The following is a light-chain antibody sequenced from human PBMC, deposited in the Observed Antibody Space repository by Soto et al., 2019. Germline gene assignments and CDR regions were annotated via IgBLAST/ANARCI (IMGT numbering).Light chain of an antibody. V-gene: IGKV3-20*01. CDR3: QQYGSSRT. CDR1: QSVSSSY. J-gene: IGKJ3*01. CDR2: GAS. Sequence: EIVLTQSPGTLSLSPGERATLSCRASQSVSSSYLAWYQQKPGQAPRLLIYGASSRATGIPDRFSGSGSGTAFTLNISRLEPEDFAVYYCQQYGSSRTFGPGTKVDIK.